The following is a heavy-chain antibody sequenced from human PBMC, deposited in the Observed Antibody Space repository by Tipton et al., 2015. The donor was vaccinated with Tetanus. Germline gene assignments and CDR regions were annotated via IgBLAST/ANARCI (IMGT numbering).Heavy chain of an antibody. Sequence: TLSLTCAVSGASISPYYWSWIRQPPGKGLEWIGSIHDSGTTNYNPSLKSRVAMSVDTSRNQFSLTLTSVTVADTAVYFCARVLRYSATGGWDDAFDIWGQGTLVTVSS. V-gene: IGHV4-59*12. D-gene: IGHD2-21*01. J-gene: IGHJ3*02. CDR1: GASISPYY. CDR3: ARVLRYSATGGWDDAFDI. CDR2: IHDSGTT.